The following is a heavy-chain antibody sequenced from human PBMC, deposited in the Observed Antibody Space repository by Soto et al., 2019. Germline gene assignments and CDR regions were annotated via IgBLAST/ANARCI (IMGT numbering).Heavy chain of an antibody. V-gene: IGHV3-30-3*01. D-gene: IGHD2-15*01. Sequence: QVQLVESGGGVVQPGRSLRLSCAASGFTFSSDAMHWVRQAPGKGLEWVGIISYDGSQKFYADSVEGRFTISRDNSRNTLYLQMDSLRPEDSAVYSCAREVAAPRDYFYGLDVWGHGTTVTVSS. CDR3: AREVAAPRDYFYGLDV. CDR2: ISYDGSQK. CDR1: GFTFSSDA. J-gene: IGHJ6*02.